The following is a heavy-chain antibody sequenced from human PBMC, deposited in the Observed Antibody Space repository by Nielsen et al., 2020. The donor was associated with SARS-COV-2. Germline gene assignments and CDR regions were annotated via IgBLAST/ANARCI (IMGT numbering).Heavy chain of an antibody. Sequence: ASVKVSCKASGYTFTSYYMHWVRQAPGQGLEWMGIINPSGGSTSYAQKFQGRVTMTRDTSTSTVYMELNSLRAEDTAVYYCARGLSSSSWYGVFDYWGQGTLVTVSS. J-gene: IGHJ4*02. CDR1: GYTFTSYY. CDR2: INPSGGST. V-gene: IGHV1-46*01. D-gene: IGHD6-13*01. CDR3: ARGLSSSSWYGVFDY.